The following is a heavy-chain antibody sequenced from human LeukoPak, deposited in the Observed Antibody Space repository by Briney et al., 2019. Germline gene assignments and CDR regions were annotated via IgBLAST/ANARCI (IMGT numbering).Heavy chain of an antibody. J-gene: IGHJ4*02. CDR1: GGTFSNYA. CDR2: IIPIFGTA. D-gene: IGHD3-22*01. Sequence: SVTVSCKASGGTFSNYAINWVRQAPGQGLEWMGGIIPIFGTANYAQKFQGRVTITADESTSTAYMELRSLRSEDTAVYYCARDASIYDSRAYYYLWWGQGTLVTVSS. CDR3: ARDASIYDSRAYYYLW. V-gene: IGHV1-69*13.